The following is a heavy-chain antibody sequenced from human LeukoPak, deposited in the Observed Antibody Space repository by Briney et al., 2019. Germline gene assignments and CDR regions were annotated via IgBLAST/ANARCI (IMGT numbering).Heavy chain of an antibody. Sequence: GASVKVSCKASGGTFSSYTISWVRQAPGQGLEWMGRIIPILGIANYAQKFQGRVTITADKSTSTAYMELSSLRSEDTAVYYCARGSGDLGMGGVYWGQGTLVTVSS. CDR1: GGTFSSYT. D-gene: IGHD3-10*01. CDR2: IIPILGIA. J-gene: IGHJ4*02. CDR3: ARGSGDLGMGGVY. V-gene: IGHV1-69*02.